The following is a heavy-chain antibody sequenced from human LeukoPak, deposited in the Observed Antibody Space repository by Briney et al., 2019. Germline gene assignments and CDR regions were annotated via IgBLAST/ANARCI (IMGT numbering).Heavy chain of an antibody. CDR1: GFTFSSYG. V-gene: IGHV3-33*01. D-gene: IGHD4-17*01. CDR2: IWYDGSNK. CDR3: ARDSGDYGDYRRFDY. Sequence: GGSLRLSCAASGFTFSSYGMHWVRQAPGKGLEWVAVIWYDGSNKYYADSVKGRFTISRDNSKNTLHLQMNSLRAEDTAVYYCARDSGDYGDYRRFDYWGQGTLVTVSS. J-gene: IGHJ4*02.